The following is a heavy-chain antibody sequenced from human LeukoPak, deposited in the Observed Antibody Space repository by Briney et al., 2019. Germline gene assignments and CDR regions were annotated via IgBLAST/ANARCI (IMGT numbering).Heavy chain of an antibody. J-gene: IGHJ4*02. CDR2: ICTSGTT. V-gene: IGHV4-4*07. Sequence: SETLSLTCTVSGGSISSYYWSWIRQPAGKGLEWIGRICTSGTTHYNPSLKSRVTMSVDTSKNQFSLKLSSVTAADTAVYYCARLSTVTTSFDYWGQGTLVTVSS. D-gene: IGHD4-17*01. CDR1: GGSISSYY. CDR3: ARLSTVTTSFDY.